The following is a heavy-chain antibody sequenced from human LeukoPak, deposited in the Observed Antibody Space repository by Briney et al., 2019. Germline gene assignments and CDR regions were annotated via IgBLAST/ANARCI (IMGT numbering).Heavy chain of an antibody. CDR1: GCSLSSYY. J-gene: IGHJ4*02. V-gene: IGHV4-59*08. CDR2: IYYSGST. Sequence: SETLSLTCTVSGCSLSSYYWSWIRQPPGKGLEWIGYIYYSGSTDYNPSLRSRVTISVDTSKNQLSLKLSSVTAADTAIYYCARHWGAHYDYWGQGTLVTVSS. D-gene: IGHD3-16*01. CDR3: ARHWGAHYDY.